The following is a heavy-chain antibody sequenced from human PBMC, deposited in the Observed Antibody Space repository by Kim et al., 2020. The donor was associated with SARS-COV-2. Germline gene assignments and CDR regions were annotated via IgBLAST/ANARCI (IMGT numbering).Heavy chain of an antibody. D-gene: IGHD3-10*01. V-gene: IGHV3-48*03. J-gene: IGHJ4*02. CDR2: TI. Sequence: TIYYADSVKGRFTISRDNAKNSLYLEMNSLRAEDTAVYYCARDIWCGDNYWGQGILVTVSS. CDR3: ARDIWCGDNY.